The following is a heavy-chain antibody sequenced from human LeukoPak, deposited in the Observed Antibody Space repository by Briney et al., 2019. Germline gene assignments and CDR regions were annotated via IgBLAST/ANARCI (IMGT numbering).Heavy chain of an antibody. Sequence: GGSLRLSCAASGFTFGTSAMSWVRQAPGKGLEWVSAISGSGGYTNSADSVKGRFTTSRDNAKNSLYLQMNSLRAEDTAVYYCARDSTLDAFDIWGQGTMVTVSS. J-gene: IGHJ3*02. D-gene: IGHD3-3*02. V-gene: IGHV3-23*01. CDR2: ISGSGGYT. CDR1: GFTFGTSA. CDR3: ARDSTLDAFDI.